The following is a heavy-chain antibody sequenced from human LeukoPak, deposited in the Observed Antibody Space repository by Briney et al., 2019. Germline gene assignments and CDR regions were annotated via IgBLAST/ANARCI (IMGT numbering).Heavy chain of an antibody. D-gene: IGHD4-17*01. Sequence: GGSLRLSYAASGFTFSSYAVHWVRQTPGKGLEWVAVISYDGSNKYYADSVKGRFTISRDNSKNTLYLQMNSLRAEDTALYYCARETGSAVGSTDFDYWGQGTLVTVSS. J-gene: IGHJ4*02. CDR3: ARETGSAVGSTDFDY. CDR1: GFTFSSYA. CDR2: ISYDGSNK. V-gene: IGHV3-30-3*01.